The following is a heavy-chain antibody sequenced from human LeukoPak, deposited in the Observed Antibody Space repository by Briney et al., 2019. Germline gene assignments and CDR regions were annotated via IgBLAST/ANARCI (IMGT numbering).Heavy chain of an antibody. J-gene: IGHJ4*02. Sequence: GASVKVSCKASGYTFTGYYMHWVRQAPGQGLEWMGWINPNSGGTNYAQKFQGRVTMTRDTSISTAYMELSRLRSDDTAVYYCARDRDSRKTTQTLGEFDYWGQGTLVTVSS. V-gene: IGHV1-2*02. CDR2: INPNSGGT. CDR3: ARDRDSRKTTQTLGEFDY. D-gene: IGHD1-1*01. CDR1: GYTFTGYY.